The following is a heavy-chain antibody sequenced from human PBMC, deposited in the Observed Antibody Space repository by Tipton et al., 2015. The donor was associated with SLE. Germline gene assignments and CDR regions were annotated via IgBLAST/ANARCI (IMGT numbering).Heavy chain of an antibody. D-gene: IGHD6-19*01. CDR2: MSYSGNT. Sequence: TLSLTCTVSAGSISSVHYYWGWIRQPPGKDLEWIGSMSYSGNTYYNTSLKRRVTISVDTSKNQFSLRLRSVTAADTAVYYCARLGGSGWTLYWGQGTLVTVSS. CDR3: ARLGGSGWTLY. CDR1: AGSISSVHYY. V-gene: IGHV4-39*07. J-gene: IGHJ4*02.